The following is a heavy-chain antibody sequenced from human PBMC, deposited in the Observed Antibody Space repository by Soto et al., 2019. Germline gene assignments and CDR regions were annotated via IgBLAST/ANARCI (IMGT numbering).Heavy chain of an antibody. V-gene: IGHV4-39*01. CDR2: IYYSGST. CDR3: ARVKATLYRHYYFDY. D-gene: IGHD5-12*01. J-gene: IGHJ4*02. Sequence: PSETLSLTCTVTGDSISSRSYYWGWIRQPPGKGLEWIGSIYYSGSTYNNPSLRSRVSMSIDTSKDQFSLKLKSVAAADTALYFCARVKATLYRHYYFDYWGQGTPVTV. CDR1: GDSISSRSYY.